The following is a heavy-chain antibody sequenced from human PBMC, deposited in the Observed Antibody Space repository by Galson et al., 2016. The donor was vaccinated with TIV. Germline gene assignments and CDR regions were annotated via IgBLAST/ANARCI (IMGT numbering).Heavy chain of an antibody. CDR2: ISTTSTLI. V-gene: IGHV3-48*01. Sequence: SLRFSCAASGFSFSIYNMNWVRQAPGKGLEWISYISTTSTLIYYADSVRGRFTIPRDNAKNSLYLQMSSLRAEDTAVYYCAREGRDGYNPYFDSWGQGTLVTVSS. J-gene: IGHJ4*02. D-gene: IGHD5-24*01. CDR1: GFSFSIYN. CDR3: AREGRDGYNPYFDS.